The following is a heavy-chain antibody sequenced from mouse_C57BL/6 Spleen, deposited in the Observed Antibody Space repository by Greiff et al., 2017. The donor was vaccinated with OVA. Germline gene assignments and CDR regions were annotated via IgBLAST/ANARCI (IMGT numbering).Heavy chain of an antibody. V-gene: IGHV1-53*01. CDR2: INPSNGGT. D-gene: IGHD2-3*01. CDR1: GYTFTSYW. J-gene: IGHJ4*01. CDR3: AREDGYSYAMDY. Sequence: VQLQQPGTELVKPGASVKLSCKASGYTFTSYWMHWVKQRPGQGLEWIGNINPSNGGTNYNEKFKSKATLTVDKSSSTAYMQLSSLTSEDSAVYCGAREDGYSYAMDYWGQGTSVTVSS.